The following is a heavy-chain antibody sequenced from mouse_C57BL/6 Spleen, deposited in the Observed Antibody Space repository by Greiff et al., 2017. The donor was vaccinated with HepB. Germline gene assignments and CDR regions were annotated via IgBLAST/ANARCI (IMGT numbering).Heavy chain of an antibody. V-gene: IGHV1-69*01. D-gene: IGHD2-3*01. J-gene: IGHJ3*01. CDR1: GYTFTSYW. CDR2: IDPSDSYT. Sequence: QVHVKQPGAELVMPGASVKLSCKASGYTFTSYWMHWVKQRPGQGLEWIGEIDPSDSYTNYNQKFKGKSTLTVDKSSSTAYMQLSSLTSEDSAVYYCARGGPMIREVAYWGQGTLVTVSA. CDR3: ARGGPMIREVAY.